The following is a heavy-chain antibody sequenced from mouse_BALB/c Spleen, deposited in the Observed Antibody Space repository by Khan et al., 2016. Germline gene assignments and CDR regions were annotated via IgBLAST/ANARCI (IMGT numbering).Heavy chain of an antibody. CDR2: INPSTGYT. D-gene: IGHD1-1*01. CDR3: ASYYGSSWYFDV. J-gene: IGHJ1*01. Sequence: QVQLQQSGAELAKPGASVKMSCKASGYTFTSYWMHWVKQRPGQGLEWIGYINPSTGYTEYNQKFKDKATLTADKSSSTAYMQLSSLTSEDSAVXYCASYYGSSWYFDVWGAGTTVTVSS. V-gene: IGHV1-7*01. CDR1: GYTFTSYW.